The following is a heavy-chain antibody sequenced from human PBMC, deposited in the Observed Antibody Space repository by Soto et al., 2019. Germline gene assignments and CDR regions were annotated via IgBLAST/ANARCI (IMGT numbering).Heavy chain of an antibody. V-gene: IGHV1-3*01. Sequence: ASVKVSCKASGYTFTNYAMHWVRQAPGKRPEWMGWINAGNGNTKYSQKFQGRVTITRDTSASTAYMAVSSLRSEDTAVYYCATGPLRNWLYPWGQGTLVTVSS. CDR2: INAGNGNT. J-gene: IGHJ5*02. CDR3: ATGPLRNWLYP. CDR1: GYTFTNYA.